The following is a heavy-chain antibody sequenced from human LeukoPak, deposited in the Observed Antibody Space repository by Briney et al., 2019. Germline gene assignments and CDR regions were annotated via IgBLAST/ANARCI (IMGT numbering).Heavy chain of an antibody. V-gene: IGHV3-30-3*01. J-gene: IGHJ4*02. Sequence: GGSLRLSCAASGFTFSDYAMHWVRQAPGEGLEWVAVMSYDGSNKFHADSVKGRFTISRDNSKNTLYLQMNSLRAEDTAVYYCAGNGHWGQGTLVTVFS. CDR1: GFTFSDYA. D-gene: IGHD2-8*01. CDR2: MSYDGSNK. CDR3: AGNGH.